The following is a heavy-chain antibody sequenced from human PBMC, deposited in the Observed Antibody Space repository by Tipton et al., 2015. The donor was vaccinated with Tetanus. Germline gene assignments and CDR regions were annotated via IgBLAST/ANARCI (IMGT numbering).Heavy chain of an antibody. Sequence: QVQLVQSGAEVKKPGASVKVSCKASGYTFTGYYMHWVRQAPGQGLEWMGWINPNSGGTNYAQKFQGWVTMTRDTSISTAYMELSRLRSDDTAVYYCARWGDYDILTGFVSPGYYFDYWGQGTLVTVSS. CDR2: INPNSGGT. J-gene: IGHJ4*02. V-gene: IGHV1-2*04. CDR1: GYTFTGYY. CDR3: ARWGDYDILTGFVSPGYYFDY. D-gene: IGHD3-9*01.